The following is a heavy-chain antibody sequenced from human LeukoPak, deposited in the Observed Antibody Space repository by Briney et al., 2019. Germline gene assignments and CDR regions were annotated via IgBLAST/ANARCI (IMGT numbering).Heavy chain of an antibody. Sequence: PGGSLRLSCAASGFTFSSYAMGWVRQAPGKGLEWVSAISGSGGSTYYADSVKGRLTISRDNSKNTLYLQMNSLRAEDTAVYYCAKDEGATGWFGSPGNWFDPWGQGTLVTVSS. J-gene: IGHJ5*02. CDR1: GFTFSSYA. V-gene: IGHV3-23*01. D-gene: IGHD3-10*01. CDR3: AKDEGATGWFGSPGNWFDP. CDR2: ISGSGGST.